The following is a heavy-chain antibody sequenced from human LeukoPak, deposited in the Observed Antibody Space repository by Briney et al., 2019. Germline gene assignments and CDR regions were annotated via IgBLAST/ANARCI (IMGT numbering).Heavy chain of an antibody. V-gene: IGHV3-21*01. D-gene: IGHD3-10*01. Sequence: KPGGSLRLSCAASGFTFSSYSMNWVRQAPGKGLEWVSPISSSSSYIYYADSVKGRFTISRDNAKNSLYLQMNSLRAEDTAVYYCARYRVAEVRGVGFDYWGQGTLVTVSS. J-gene: IGHJ4*02. CDR2: ISSSSSYI. CDR3: ARYRVAEVRGVGFDY. CDR1: GFTFSSYS.